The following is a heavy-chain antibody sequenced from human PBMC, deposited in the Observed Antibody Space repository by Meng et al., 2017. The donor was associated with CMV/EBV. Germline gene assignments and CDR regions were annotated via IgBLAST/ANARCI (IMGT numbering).Heavy chain of an antibody. CDR1: GFTFSSYS. D-gene: IGHD2-2*02. Sequence: GGSLRLSCAASGFTFSSYSMNWVRQAPGKGLEWVSYISSSSSTIYYADSVKGRFTISRDNAKNSLCLQMNSLRAEDTAVYYCARDLVEDIVVVPAAITFDYWGQGTLVTVSS. V-gene: IGHV3-48*04. J-gene: IGHJ4*02. CDR3: ARDLVEDIVVVPAAITFDY. CDR2: ISSSSSTI.